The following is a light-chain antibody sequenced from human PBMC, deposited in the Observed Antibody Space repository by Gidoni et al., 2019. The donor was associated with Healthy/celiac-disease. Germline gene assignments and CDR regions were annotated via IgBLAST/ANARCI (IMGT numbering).Light chain of an antibody. CDR1: QSVSSSS. Sequence: EIVLTQSQGTLSLSPGERATPSCRASQSVSSSSLAWYPQKPCQAPRLLIYGSSSRATGIPDRFSGSWSWTDFTLTISRLEPEDFAVYFCQQYCSSPPWTFGQGTKVEIK. V-gene: IGKV3-20*01. CDR3: QQYCSSPPWT. J-gene: IGKJ1*01. CDR2: GSS.